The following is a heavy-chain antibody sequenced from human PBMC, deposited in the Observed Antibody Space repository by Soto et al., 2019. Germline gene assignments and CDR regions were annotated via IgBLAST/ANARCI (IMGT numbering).Heavy chain of an antibody. CDR1: GFTFRSYG. D-gene: IGHD3-3*01. CDR2: ISDNGGRT. Sequence: EVQLLESGGRFVQPGGSLRLSCAASGFTFRSYGMSWVRQAPGKGLEWISAISDNGGRTDYADSVKGLFTISRDNSKNTLFLQMITLTAEATAVYYCAKRELDDKWGQGTLVTVS. V-gene: IGHV3-23*01. CDR3: AKRELDDK. J-gene: IGHJ4*02.